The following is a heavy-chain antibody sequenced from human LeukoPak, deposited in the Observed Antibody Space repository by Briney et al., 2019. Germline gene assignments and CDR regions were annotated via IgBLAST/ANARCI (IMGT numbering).Heavy chain of an antibody. CDR2: ISAYNGNT. D-gene: IGHD3-22*01. CDR1: GYTFTSYG. CDR3: ARVADSSGYALFDY. J-gene: IGHJ4*02. V-gene: IGHV1-18*01. Sequence: ASVKVSCKASGYTFTSYGISWVRQAPGQGLERMGWISAYNGNTNYAQKLQGRVTMTTDTSTSTAYMELRSLRSDDTAVYYCARVADSSGYALFDYWGQGTLVTVSS.